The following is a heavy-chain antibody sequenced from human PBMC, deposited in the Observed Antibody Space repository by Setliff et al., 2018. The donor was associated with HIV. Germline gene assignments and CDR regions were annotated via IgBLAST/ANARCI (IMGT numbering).Heavy chain of an antibody. J-gene: IGHJ5*02. CDR2: ININTGNP. V-gene: IGHV7-4-1*01. CDR1: GYIFNSYA. D-gene: IGHD1-26*01. CDR3: ARESDDGNFLGWFDP. Sequence: ASVKVSCKASGYIFNSYAMNWVRQAPGEGLEWMGWININTGNPTYAQEFTGRFVFSVDTSVSTAYLEISSLKTEDTAVYYCARESDDGNFLGWFDPWGQGTLVTVSS.